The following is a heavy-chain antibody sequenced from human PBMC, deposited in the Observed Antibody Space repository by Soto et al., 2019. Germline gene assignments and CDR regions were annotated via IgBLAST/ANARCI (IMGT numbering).Heavy chain of an antibody. Sequence: GVLRLSCAASGFTFSTYWMSWVRQAPGKGLEWVANIKEDGSEKYYVDSVEGRFTISRDNAENSLYLQMTSLRAEDTALYYCARGWGYFDSSGFPYLYAMDVWGQGTTVTVSS. V-gene: IGHV3-7*01. CDR3: ARGWGYFDSSGFPYLYAMDV. CDR1: GFTFSTYW. J-gene: IGHJ6*02. D-gene: IGHD3-22*01. CDR2: IKEDGSEK.